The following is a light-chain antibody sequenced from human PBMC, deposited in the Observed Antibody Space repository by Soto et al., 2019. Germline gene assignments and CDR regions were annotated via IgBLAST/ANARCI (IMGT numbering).Light chain of an antibody. J-gene: IGKJ4*01. CDR2: GAS. CDR3: QQYGGSPRVT. CDR1: QSVSSNY. V-gene: IGKV3-20*01. Sequence: EIVLTQSPGTLSLSPGERATLSCRASQSVSSNYLAWYQQKPGQAPRLLIYGASSRATGIPDGFIGSGPGTDFTLTISRLEPEDFAVYYCQQYGGSPRVTFGGGTKVEIK.